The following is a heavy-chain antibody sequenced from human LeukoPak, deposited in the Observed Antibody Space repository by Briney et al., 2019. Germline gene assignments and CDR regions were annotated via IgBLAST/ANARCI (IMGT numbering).Heavy chain of an antibody. Sequence: SETLSLTCTVSGGSISSGSYYWSWIRQPAGKGLEWIGYMYYSGSTDYNPSRKSRVTISVDMSKNQVSLKLSSVTAADTAVYYCARDRVGQQLVGRKYYYYYMDVWGKGTTVTISS. D-gene: IGHD6-13*01. J-gene: IGHJ6*03. V-gene: IGHV4-61*10. CDR3: ARDRVGQQLVGRKYYYYYMDV. CDR2: MYYSGST. CDR1: GGSISSGSYY.